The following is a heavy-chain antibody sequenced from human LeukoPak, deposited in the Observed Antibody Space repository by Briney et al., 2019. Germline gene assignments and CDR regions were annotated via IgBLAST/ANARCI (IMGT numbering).Heavy chain of an antibody. V-gene: IGHV4-61*02. D-gene: IGHD6-13*01. J-gene: IGHJ6*03. CDR1: GGSISSSSYY. CDR2: IYTSGST. Sequence: PSETLSLTCTVSGGSISSSSYYWSWIRQPAGKGLEWIGRIYTSGSTNYNPSLKSRVTMSVDTSKNQFSLKLSSVTAADTAVYYCARDQIAAAKKGYYYYMDVWGKGTTVTVSS. CDR3: ARDQIAAAKKGYYYYMDV.